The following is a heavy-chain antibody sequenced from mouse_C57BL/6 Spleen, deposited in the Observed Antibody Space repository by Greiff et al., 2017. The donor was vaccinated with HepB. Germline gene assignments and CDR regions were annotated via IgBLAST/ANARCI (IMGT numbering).Heavy chain of an antibody. J-gene: IGHJ3*01. D-gene: IGHD1-1*01. CDR1: GFTFSSYG. CDR3: ARFYGSSFPWFAY. CDR2: ISSGGSYT. Sequence: EVNLVESGGDLVKPGGSLKLSCAASGFTFSSYGMSWVRQTPDKRLEWVATISSGGSYTYYPDSVKGRFTISRDNAKNTLYLQMSSLKSEDTAMYYCARFYGSSFPWFAYWGQGTLVTVSA. V-gene: IGHV5-6*01.